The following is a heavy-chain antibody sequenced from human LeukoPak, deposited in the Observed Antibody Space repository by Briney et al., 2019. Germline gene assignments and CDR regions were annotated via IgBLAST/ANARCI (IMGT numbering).Heavy chain of an antibody. D-gene: IGHD5-18*01. J-gene: IGHJ4*02. V-gene: IGHV3-64*01. CDR1: GFTFSSYA. CDR3: ARALPYTAIDY. Sequence: GGSLRLSCAASGFTFSSYAMHWVRQAPGKGLEYVSAISSNRGSTYYANSVKGRFTISRGNSKNTLYLQMGSLRAEDMAVYYCARALPYTAIDYWGQGTLVTVSS. CDR2: ISSNRGST.